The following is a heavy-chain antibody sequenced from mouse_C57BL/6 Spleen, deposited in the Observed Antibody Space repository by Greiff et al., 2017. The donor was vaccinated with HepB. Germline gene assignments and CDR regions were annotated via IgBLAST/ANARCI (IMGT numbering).Heavy chain of an antibody. Sequence: VQLQQPGAELVRPGSSVKLSCKASGYTFTDYNMHWVKQSHGKSLEWIGYINPNNGGTSYNQKFKGKATLTVNKSSSTAYMELRSLTSEDSAVYYCARFKLGYFDYWGQGTTLTVSS. CDR3: ARFKLGYFDY. J-gene: IGHJ2*01. CDR1: GYTFTDYN. CDR2: INPNNGGT. D-gene: IGHD3-3*01. V-gene: IGHV1-22*01.